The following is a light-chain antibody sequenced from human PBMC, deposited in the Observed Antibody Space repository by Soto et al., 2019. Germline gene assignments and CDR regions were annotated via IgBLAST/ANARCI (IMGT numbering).Light chain of an antibody. V-gene: IGKV3-20*01. CDR2: RAS. CDR1: HSVSSNY. CDR3: QQYGSSPWT. J-gene: IGKJ1*01. Sequence: VFTYSSCTLSLKQKERATLSCRASHSVSSNYLAWGQQKPGQAPKVLIYRASIRATGIPDRFTGSGSGTDFTLTISRLEPEDFAVYYCQQYGSSPWTFGQGTKVDI.